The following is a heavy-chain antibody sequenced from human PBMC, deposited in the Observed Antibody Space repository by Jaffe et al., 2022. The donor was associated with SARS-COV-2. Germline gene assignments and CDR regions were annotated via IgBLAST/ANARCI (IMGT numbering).Heavy chain of an antibody. Sequence: DVQLLESGGSLVQPGGSLRLSCAASGFTFSNYAMNWVRHTPGKGLEWVSVIGAGGVTTFYADSVKGRFTISRDNSRNTLYLQMNSLRAEDTAVYFCANRRATGTRPLDYWGQGTLVTVSS. J-gene: IGHJ4*02. CDR2: IGAGGVTT. V-gene: IGHV3-23*01. CDR1: GFTFSNYA. D-gene: IGHD1-1*01. CDR3: ANRRATGTRPLDY.